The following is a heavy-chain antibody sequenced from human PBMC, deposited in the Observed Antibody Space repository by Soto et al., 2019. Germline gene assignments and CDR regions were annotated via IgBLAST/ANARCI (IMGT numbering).Heavy chain of an antibody. CDR2: IYYVGST. CDR3: ARTAVATHWYFDL. D-gene: IGHD6-19*01. Sequence: LQLQESGPGLVKPSETLSLTCTVSNGSISSRYYWGWLRQTPGKGLEWIAIIYYVGSTYYSPSLESRVTISVDTSNNQSSLRLNSVTAADTAVYYCARTAVATHWYFDLWGRGTLVT. V-gene: IGHV4-39*01. CDR1: NGSISSRYY. J-gene: IGHJ2*01.